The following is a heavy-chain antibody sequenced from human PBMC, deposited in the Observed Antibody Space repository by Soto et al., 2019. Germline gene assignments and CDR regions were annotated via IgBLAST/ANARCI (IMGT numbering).Heavy chain of an antibody. CDR1: GFTFSSYG. CDR3: AKGIYDFWSGYSSDYYYGMDV. J-gene: IGHJ6*02. V-gene: IGHV3-30*18. Sequence: GGSLRLSCAASGFTFSSYGMHWVRQAPGKGLEWVAVISYDGSNKYYADSVKGRFTISRDNSKNTLYLQMNSLRAEDTAVYYCAKGIYDFWSGYSSDYYYGMDVWGQGTTVTVSS. D-gene: IGHD3-3*01. CDR2: ISYDGSNK.